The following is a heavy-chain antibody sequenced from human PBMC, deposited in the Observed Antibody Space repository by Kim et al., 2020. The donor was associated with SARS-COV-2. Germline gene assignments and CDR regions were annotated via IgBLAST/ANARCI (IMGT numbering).Heavy chain of an antibody. V-gene: IGHV7-4-1*02. CDR3: ARDIVVVVAATPAAFDI. CDR2: INTNTGNP. D-gene: IGHD2-15*01. Sequence: ASVMVSCKASGYTFTSYAMNWVRQAPGQGLEWMGWINTNTGNPTYAQGFTGRFVFSLDTSVSTAYLQISSLKAEDTAVYYCARDIVVVVAATPAAFDIWGQGTMVTVSS. J-gene: IGHJ3*02. CDR1: GYTFTSYA.